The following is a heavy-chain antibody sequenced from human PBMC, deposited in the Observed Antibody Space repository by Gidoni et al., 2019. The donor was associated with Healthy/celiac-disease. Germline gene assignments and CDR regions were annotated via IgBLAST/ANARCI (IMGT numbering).Heavy chain of an antibody. CDR3: ARGLAGSSKGY. J-gene: IGHJ4*02. CDR1: GFTFSSSS. CDR2: ISSRSSYI. D-gene: IGHD6-13*01. V-gene: IGHV3-21*01. Sequence: EVQLVESGGGLVKPGGSLRLSCAASGFTFSSSSMNWVRQAPGKGLEWVSSISSRSSYIYYADSGKGRVTISRDNAKNSLYLQMNSLRAEDTAVYYCARGLAGSSKGYWGQGTLVTVSS.